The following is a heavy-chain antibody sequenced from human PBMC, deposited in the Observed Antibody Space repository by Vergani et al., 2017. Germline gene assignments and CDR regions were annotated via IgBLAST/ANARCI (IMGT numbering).Heavy chain of an antibody. CDR3: ARVGSSSWSPEGYFDL. V-gene: IGHV1-18*01. Sequence: QVQLVQSGAEVKKPGSPVKVSCKASGGTFSSYAISWVRQAPGQGLEWMGWISAYNGNTNYAQKLQGRVTMTTDTSTSTAYMELRSLRSDDTAVYYCARVGSSSWSPEGYFDLWGRGTLVTVSS. D-gene: IGHD6-13*01. CDR2: ISAYNGNT. CDR1: GGTFSSYA. J-gene: IGHJ2*01.